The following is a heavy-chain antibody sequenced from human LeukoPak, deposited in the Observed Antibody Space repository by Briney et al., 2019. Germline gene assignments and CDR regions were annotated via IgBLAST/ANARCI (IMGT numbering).Heavy chain of an antibody. D-gene: IGHD2-8*01. CDR2: IIPIFGIA. Sequence: SVKVSCKASGGTFSSYAISWVRQAPGQGLEWMGRIIPIFGIANYAQKLQGRVTMTTDTSTSTAYMELRSLRSDDTAVYYCARGGSFQLYAIDYWGQGTLVTVSS. J-gene: IGHJ4*02. V-gene: IGHV1-69*04. CDR1: GGTFSSYA. CDR3: ARGGSFQLYAIDY.